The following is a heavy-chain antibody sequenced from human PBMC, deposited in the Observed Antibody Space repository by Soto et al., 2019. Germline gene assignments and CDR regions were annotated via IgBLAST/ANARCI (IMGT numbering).Heavy chain of an antibody. D-gene: IGHD3-10*01. J-gene: IGHJ4*02. V-gene: IGHV1-2*04. CDR3: ARDRYGSGSYPNHILGE. CDR1: GYTFTGYY. Sequence: ASVKVSCKASGYTFTGYYMHWVRQAPGQGLEWMGWINPNSGGTNYAQKFQGWVTMTRDTSISTVYMELSSLRSEDTAVYYCARDRYGSGSYPNHILGEWGQGTLVTVSS. CDR2: INPNSGGT.